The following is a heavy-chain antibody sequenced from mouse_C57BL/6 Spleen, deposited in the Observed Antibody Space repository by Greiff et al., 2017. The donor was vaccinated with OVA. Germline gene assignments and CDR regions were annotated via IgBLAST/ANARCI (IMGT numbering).Heavy chain of an antibody. V-gene: IGHV1-80*01. CDR2: IYPGDGAT. Sequence: QVQLQQSGAELVKPGASVKISCKASGYAFSSYWMNWVKQRPGKGLEWIGQIYPGDGATNYNGKFKGKATLTADKSSSTAYMQLRSLPSEDSAVYFCASEALTCAMDYWGQGTSVTVSS. J-gene: IGHJ4*01. D-gene: IGHD2-12*01. CDR3: ASEALTCAMDY. CDR1: GYAFSSYW.